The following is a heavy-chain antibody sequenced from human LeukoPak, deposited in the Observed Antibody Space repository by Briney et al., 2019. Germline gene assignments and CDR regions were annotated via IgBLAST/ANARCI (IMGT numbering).Heavy chain of an antibody. V-gene: IGHV1-69*01. J-gene: IGHJ3*02. D-gene: IGHD6-6*01. CDR2: IIPIFGTA. CDR1: GGTFSSYA. CDR3: ARVGYSSSPVAFDI. Sequence: SVKVSCKASGGTFSSYAISWVRQAPGQGLEWMGGIIPIFGTANYAQKFQGRVTITVDESTSTAYMELSSLRSEDTAVYYCARVGYSSSPVAFDIWGQGTMVTVSS.